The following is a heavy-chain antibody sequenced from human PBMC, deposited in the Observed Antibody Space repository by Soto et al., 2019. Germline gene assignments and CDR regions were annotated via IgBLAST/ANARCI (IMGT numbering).Heavy chain of an antibody. CDR1: GGSISSGGYY. CDR3: ARQRGXRHIVVVPASIVSWFDP. D-gene: IGHD2-2*01. CDR2: IYYSGST. J-gene: IGHJ5*02. Sequence: SETLSLTCTVSGGSISSGGYYWSWIRQHPGKGLEWIGHIYYSGSTYYNPSLKGRVTISVDTSKNQFSLKLSSVTAADTAVYYCARQRGXRHIVVVPASIVSWFDPWGQGTLVTVSS. V-gene: IGHV4-31*03.